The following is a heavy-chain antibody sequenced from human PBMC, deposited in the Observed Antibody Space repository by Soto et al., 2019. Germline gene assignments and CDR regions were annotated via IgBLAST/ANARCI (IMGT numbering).Heavy chain of an antibody. D-gene: IGHD3-22*01. V-gene: IGHV3-15*01. CDR3: TTPGGVGGISGYYP. CDR2: IKSKTDGGTT. CDR1: VFTFVNAW. Sequence: GCSLRLSCASSVFTFVNAWMSWVRQAPGKGLEWVGRIKSKTDGGTTDYAAPVKGRFTISRDDSKNTLYLQMNSLKTEDTAVYYCTTPGGVGGISGYYPWGQGTLVTVSS. J-gene: IGHJ5*02.